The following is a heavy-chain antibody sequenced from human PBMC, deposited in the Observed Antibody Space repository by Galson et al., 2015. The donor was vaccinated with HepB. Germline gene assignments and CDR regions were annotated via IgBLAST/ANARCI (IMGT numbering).Heavy chain of an antibody. V-gene: IGHV3-11*01. CDR3: QIGHYFDS. D-gene: IGHD2-21*01. CDR1: GSDFNDRY. Sequence: SLRLSCAAAGSDFNDRYMSWIRQAPGKGLEWISYISSNGKGIYYADSVKGRFTISRDNAKNLLYLQMNSVRAEDTAVYYCQIGHYFDSWGQGTLVIVSS. CDR2: ISSNGKGI. J-gene: IGHJ4*02.